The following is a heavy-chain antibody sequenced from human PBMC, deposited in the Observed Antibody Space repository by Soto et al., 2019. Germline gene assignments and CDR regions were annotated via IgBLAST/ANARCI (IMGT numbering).Heavy chain of an antibody. CDR1: GFSLSTSGVG. D-gene: IGHD3-10*01. CDR2: IYWDDDK. J-gene: IGHJ4*02. CDR3: AHGITMVRGGIITPFHY. V-gene: IGHV2-5*02. Sequence: QITLKESGPTLVKPTQTLTLTCTFSGFSLSTSGVGVGWIRQPPGKALEWLALIYWDDDKRYSPSLKSRLTITNVNSKNQLGLTMNNMDPVDTATYYCAHGITMVRGGIITPFHYWGQGTLVTVSS.